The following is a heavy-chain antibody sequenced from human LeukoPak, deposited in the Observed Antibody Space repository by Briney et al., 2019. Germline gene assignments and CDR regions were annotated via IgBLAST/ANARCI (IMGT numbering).Heavy chain of an antibody. V-gene: IGHV3-23*01. CDR1: GFTFSNYD. CDR3: AKELDSSGYFDY. D-gene: IGHD3-22*01. J-gene: IGHJ4*02. CDR2: ISGSGGST. Sequence: GSLRLSCAASGFTFSNYDMSWVRQAPGKGLEWVSGISGSGGSTYHADSVKGRFTISRDNSKNTLYLQMNSLRAEDTAVYYCAKELDSSGYFDYWGQGTLVTVSS.